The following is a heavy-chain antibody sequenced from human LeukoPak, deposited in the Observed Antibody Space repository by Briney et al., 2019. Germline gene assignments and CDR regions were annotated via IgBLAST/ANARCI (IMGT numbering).Heavy chain of an antibody. D-gene: IGHD6-19*01. J-gene: IGHJ4*02. CDR1: GFTFSSYA. V-gene: IGHV3-23*01. CDR3: AKTTTGYSSGRFPGWPVDY. Sequence: GGSLRLSCAASGFTFSSYAMYWVRQAPGKGLEWVSGIFGSGGSTHYADSVKGRFTISRDNSKNTVYLQMNSLRAEDTAVYHCAKTTTGYSSGRFPGWPVDYWGQGTLVTVSS. CDR2: IFGSGGST.